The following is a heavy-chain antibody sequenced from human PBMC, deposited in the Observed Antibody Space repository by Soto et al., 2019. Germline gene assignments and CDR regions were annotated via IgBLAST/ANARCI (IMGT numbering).Heavy chain of an antibody. CDR3: AKWGRGYSYGYSDY. J-gene: IGHJ4*02. CDR2: ISGSGGST. D-gene: IGHD5-18*01. Sequence: PGGSLRLSCAASGFTFSSYAMSWVRQAPGKGLEWVSAISGSGGSTYYADSVKGRFTISRDNSKNTLYLQMNSLRAEGTAVYYCAKWGRGYSYGYSDYWGQGTLVTVSS. CDR1: GFTFSSYA. V-gene: IGHV3-23*01.